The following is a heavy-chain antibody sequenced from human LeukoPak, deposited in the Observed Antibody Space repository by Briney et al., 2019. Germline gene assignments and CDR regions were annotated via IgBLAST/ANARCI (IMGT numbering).Heavy chain of an antibody. V-gene: IGHV3-20*04. CDR2: ISRNGGSA. D-gene: IGHD3-22*01. J-gene: IGHJ4*02. Sequence: PGGSLRLSCAASGFTFDEYGMTWVRQAPGKGLEWVSGISRNGGSAGYADSVKGRFTITRDNAKNSLYLQMNSLSAEDTALYYCARSITMMNLWGQGTLVTVSS. CDR1: GFTFDEYG. CDR3: ARSITMMNL.